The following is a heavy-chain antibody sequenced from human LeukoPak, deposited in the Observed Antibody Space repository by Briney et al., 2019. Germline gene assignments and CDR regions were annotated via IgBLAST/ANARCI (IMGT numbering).Heavy chain of an antibody. Sequence: PGGSLRLSCAASRFTFSSYSMNWVRQAPGKGLEWVSSISSSSSYIYYADSVKGRFTISRDNAKNSLYLQMNSLRAEDTAVYYCARDPPTFWQPEYYFDYWGQGTLVTVSS. CDR2: ISSSSSYI. J-gene: IGHJ4*02. D-gene: IGHD1-14*01. V-gene: IGHV3-21*01. CDR1: RFTFSSYS. CDR3: ARDPPTFWQPEYYFDY.